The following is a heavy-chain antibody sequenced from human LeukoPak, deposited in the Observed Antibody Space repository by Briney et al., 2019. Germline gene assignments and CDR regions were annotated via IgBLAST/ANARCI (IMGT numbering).Heavy chain of an antibody. CDR2: INHSGST. J-gene: IGHJ4*02. CDR1: GGSFSGYY. CDR3: ARVRGIQLWLGFDY. Sequence: SETLSLTCAVYGGSFSGYYWSWIRQPPGKGLEWIGEINHSGSTNYNPSLKSRVTISVDTSKNQFSLKLSSVTAADTAVYYCARVRGIQLWLGFDYWGQGTLVTVSS. V-gene: IGHV4-34*01. D-gene: IGHD5-18*01.